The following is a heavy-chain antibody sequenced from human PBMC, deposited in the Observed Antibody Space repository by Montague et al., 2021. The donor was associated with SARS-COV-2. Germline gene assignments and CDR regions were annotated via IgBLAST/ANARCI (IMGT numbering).Heavy chain of an antibody. CDR3: ARASGEKTIFGVVISYFDF. J-gene: IGHJ4*02. CDR2: IYYSGST. Sequence: TLSLTCTVSGGSISSGGYYWSWIRQHPGKGLERIGYIYYSGSTYYNPSLKSRVTISVDTSKNQFSLKLSSVTAADTAVYYCARASGEKTIFGVVISYFDFWGQGTLVTVSS. V-gene: IGHV4-31*03. CDR1: GGSISSGGYY. D-gene: IGHD3-3*01.